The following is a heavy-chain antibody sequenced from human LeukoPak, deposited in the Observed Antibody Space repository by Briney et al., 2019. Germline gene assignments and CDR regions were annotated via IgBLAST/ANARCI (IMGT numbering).Heavy chain of an antibody. CDR3: ARHNYDSSGFLKY. Sequence: PSETLSLTCTVSGGSFSSSSYYWGWIRQPPGKGLEWIGSIYYSGSTYYNPSLKSRVTISVDTSKNQFSLKLSSATAADTAVYFCARHNYDSSGFLKYWGQGTLVTVSS. D-gene: IGHD3-22*01. J-gene: IGHJ4*02. V-gene: IGHV4-39*01. CDR1: GGSFSSSSYY. CDR2: IYYSGST.